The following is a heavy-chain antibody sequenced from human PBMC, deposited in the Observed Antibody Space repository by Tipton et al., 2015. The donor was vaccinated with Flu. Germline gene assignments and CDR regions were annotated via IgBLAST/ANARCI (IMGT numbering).Heavy chain of an antibody. J-gene: IGHJ4*02. CDR3: ARDRIVGATWRRYYFDY. Sequence: SLRLSCAASGFTVSSNYMSWVRQAPGKGMEWVSVIYSGGRTYYADSVKGRFTISRDNSKNTLYLQMNSRRAEDTAVYYCARDRIVGATWRRYYFDYWGQGTLVTVSS. CDR2: IYSGGRT. V-gene: IGHV3-53*05. CDR1: GFTVSSNY. D-gene: IGHD1-26*01.